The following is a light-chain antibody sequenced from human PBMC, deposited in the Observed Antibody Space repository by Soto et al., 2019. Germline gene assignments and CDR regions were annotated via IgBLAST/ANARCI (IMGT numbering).Light chain of an antibody. CDR1: QSVSSTN. V-gene: IGKV3-20*01. Sequence: EIVLTQSPGTLSLSPGERATLSCRASQSVSSTNLAWYQQKPGQAPRLLIYGASSRATDIPDRFSGSGSGTLFTFTISTLEPEDFAVYYCQQYGSSPETFGQGTKVQI. CDR3: QQYGSSPET. CDR2: GAS. J-gene: IGKJ1*01.